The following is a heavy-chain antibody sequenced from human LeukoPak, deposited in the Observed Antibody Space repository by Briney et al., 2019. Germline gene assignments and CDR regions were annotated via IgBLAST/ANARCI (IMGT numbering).Heavy chain of an antibody. Sequence: PSETLSLTCTVSGGSISSYYWSWIRQPAGKGLEWIGRIYTSGSTNHNPSLKSRVTMSVDTSKNQFSLKLSSVTAADTAVYYCARVAPGYHYYYYMDVWGKGTTVTVSS. CDR1: GGSISSYY. CDR2: IYTSGST. D-gene: IGHD2-15*01. V-gene: IGHV4-4*07. CDR3: ARVAPGYHYYYYMDV. J-gene: IGHJ6*03.